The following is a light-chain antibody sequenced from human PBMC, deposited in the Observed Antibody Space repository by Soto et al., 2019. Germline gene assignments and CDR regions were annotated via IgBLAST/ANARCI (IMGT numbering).Light chain of an antibody. CDR3: SSYAGSNIWV. CDR2: EVS. CDR1: SSDVGSYKY. V-gene: IGLV2-8*01. J-gene: IGLJ1*01. Sequence: QSVLTQPPSASGSPGQSVTISCTGTSSDVGSYKYVAWYQHHPGKAPKVMIYEVSKRPSGVPDRFSGSKSGNTASLTVSGLQAEDEADYYCSSYAGSNIWVFGTGTKLTVL.